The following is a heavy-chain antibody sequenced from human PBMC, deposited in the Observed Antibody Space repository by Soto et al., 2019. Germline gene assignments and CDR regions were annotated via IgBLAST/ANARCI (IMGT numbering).Heavy chain of an antibody. CDR3: AKDRAQNVHYYYYSGMDV. D-gene: IGHD3-10*01. V-gene: IGHV3-30*18. CDR2: ISYDGSNK. CDR1: GFTFSSYG. J-gene: IGHJ6*02. Sequence: QVQLVESGGGVVQPGRSLRLSCAASGFTFSSYGMHWVRQAPGKGLEWVAVISYDGSNKYYADSVKGRFTISRDNSKNTLYLQMNSLRAEDTAVYYCAKDRAQNVHYYYYSGMDVWGQGTTVTVSS.